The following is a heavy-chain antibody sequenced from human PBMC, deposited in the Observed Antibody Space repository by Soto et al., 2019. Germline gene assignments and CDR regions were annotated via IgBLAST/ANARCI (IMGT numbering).Heavy chain of an antibody. CDR1: GGTFSSYA. J-gene: IGHJ6*02. D-gene: IGHD3-3*01. Sequence: AAVQVSCKASGGTFSSYALSWVRQAPGQGHEWMGGIIPIFGTANYAQKFQGRVTITADESTSTAYMELSSLRSEDTAGYYCARCPYVFWSGSAHYYGMDFCGQGSTVIVSS. CDR2: IIPIFGTA. CDR3: ARCPYVFWSGSAHYYGMDF. V-gene: IGHV1-69*13.